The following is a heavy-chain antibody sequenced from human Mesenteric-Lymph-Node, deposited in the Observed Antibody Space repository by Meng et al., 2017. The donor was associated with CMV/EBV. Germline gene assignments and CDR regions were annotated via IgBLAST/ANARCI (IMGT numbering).Heavy chain of an antibody. D-gene: IGHD2-8*01. CDR2: ISYDGSNK. J-gene: IGHJ4*02. Sequence: GESLKISCAASGFTFSSYAMHWVRQAPGKGLEWVAVISYDGSNKYYADSVKGRFTISRDNSKNTLYLQMNSLRAEDTAVYYCAKEEWFDYWGQGTLVTVSS. CDR1: GFTFSSYA. V-gene: IGHV3-30-3*01. CDR3: AKEEWFDY.